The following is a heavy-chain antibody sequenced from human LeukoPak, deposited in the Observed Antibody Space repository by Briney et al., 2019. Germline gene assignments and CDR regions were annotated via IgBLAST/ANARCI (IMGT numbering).Heavy chain of an antibody. CDR1: GVSISSYY. Sequence: PSETLSLTCTVSGVSISSYYWSWIRQPPGKGLEWIGYIYYSGSANYNPSLKSRVTISVDTSKNQFSLRLSSVTAADTAVYYCAREGTGYSSGLNYYYYYMDVWGKGTTVTISS. J-gene: IGHJ6*03. D-gene: IGHD6-19*01. CDR3: AREGTGYSSGLNYYYYYMDV. CDR2: IYYSGSA. V-gene: IGHV4-59*12.